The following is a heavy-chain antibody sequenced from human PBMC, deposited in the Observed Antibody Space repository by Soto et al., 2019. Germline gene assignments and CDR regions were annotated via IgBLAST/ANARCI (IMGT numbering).Heavy chain of an antibody. CDR3: VRDYYDTSGYPNTFDM. V-gene: IGHV3-21*01. CDR1: GFTLSRHT. CDR2: IGSRTSDI. Sequence: GGSLRLSCAASGFTLSRHTMNWVRPAPGQGLEWVSFIGSRTSDIYYADSVKGRFTISRDNAKNSLYLDLTRLRAEDTAVYFCVRDYYDTSGYPNTFDMWGQGTMGTVS. D-gene: IGHD3-22*01. J-gene: IGHJ3*02.